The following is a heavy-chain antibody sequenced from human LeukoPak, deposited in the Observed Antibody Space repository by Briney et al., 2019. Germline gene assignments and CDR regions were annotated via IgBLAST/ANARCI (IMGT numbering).Heavy chain of an antibody. J-gene: IGHJ3*02. CDR3: ARDLGGGSNI. V-gene: IGHV3-74*01. CDR2: ISSDGSST. CDR1: EXTLSNYW. D-gene: IGHD2-15*01. Sequence: GGSLRLPCAAAEXTLSNYWMYWVRQAPGKGRVWVSRISSDGSSTIYADSVKGRFTISRDNAKNTLYLQMNSLRAEDTAVYHCARDLGGGSNIWGQGTMVTVSS.